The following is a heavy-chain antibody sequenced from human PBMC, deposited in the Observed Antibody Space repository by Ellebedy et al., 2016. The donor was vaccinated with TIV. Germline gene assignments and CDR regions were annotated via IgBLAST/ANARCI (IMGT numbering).Heavy chain of an antibody. V-gene: IGHV3-23*01. CDR2: ISGTGGTT. CDR3: ARTSGSYY. D-gene: IGHD1-26*01. CDR1: GFTFRNYG. J-gene: IGHJ4*02. Sequence: GESLKISCSASGFTFRNYGMSWVRQAPGKGLEWVSVISGTGGTTYYADSVKGRFTISRDNSKNTLYLQMNSLRAEDTAVYYCARTSGSYYWGQGTLVTVSS.